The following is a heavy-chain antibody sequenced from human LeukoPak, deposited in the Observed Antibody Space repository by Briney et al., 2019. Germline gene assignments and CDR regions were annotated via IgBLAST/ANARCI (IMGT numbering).Heavy chain of an antibody. V-gene: IGHV3-33*08. CDR3: ARDRDAVFDY. J-gene: IGHJ4*02. Sequence: QPGRSLRLSCAASGFTFSSYAMHWVRQAPGKGLEWVAVIWYDGSNKYYADSVKGRFTISRDNSKNTLYLQMNSLRAEDTAVYYCARDRDAVFDYWGQGTLVTVSS. D-gene: IGHD2-21*01. CDR1: GFTFSSYA. CDR2: IWYDGSNK.